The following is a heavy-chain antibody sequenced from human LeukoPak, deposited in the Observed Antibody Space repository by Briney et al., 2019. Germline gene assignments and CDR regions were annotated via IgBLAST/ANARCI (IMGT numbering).Heavy chain of an antibody. CDR3: AKNRYQLLPIFDY. CDR2: ISGSGGGT. V-gene: IGHV3-23*01. Sequence: GGSLRLSCAASGFAFSNYAMTWVRQAPGKGLEWVSAISGSGGGTFYAGSVKGRFTISRDKSKGTLYLQMSSLRAEDTAVYYCAKNRYQLLPIFDYWGQGTLVTVSS. D-gene: IGHD2-2*01. CDR1: GFAFSNYA. J-gene: IGHJ4*02.